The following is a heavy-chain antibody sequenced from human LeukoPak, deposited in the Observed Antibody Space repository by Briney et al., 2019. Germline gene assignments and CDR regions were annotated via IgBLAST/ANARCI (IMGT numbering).Heavy chain of an antibody. CDR2: VHTSGST. J-gene: IGHJ5*02. Sequence: PSQTLSLTCTVSGGSIISDTYFWTWIRQPAGKGLEWIGRVHTSGSTSYNPSLKSRVTVSVDTSKNQFSLKLSSVTAADTAVYYCARDIGSRWYAVWYDPWGQGTLVTVSS. V-gene: IGHV4-61*02. CDR3: ARDIGSRWYAVWYDP. D-gene: IGHD6-13*01. CDR1: GGSIISDTYF.